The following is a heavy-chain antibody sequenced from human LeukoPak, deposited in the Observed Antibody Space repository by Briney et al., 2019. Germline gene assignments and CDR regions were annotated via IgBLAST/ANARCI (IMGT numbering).Heavy chain of an antibody. CDR2: ISGSGGST. D-gene: IGHD3-10*01. CDR1: GFTFSSYG. J-gene: IGHJ4*02. CDR3: AKGGGITYYYGSGSLGYFDY. V-gene: IGHV3-23*01. Sequence: PGGSLRLSCAASGFTFSSYGMSWVRQAPGRGLEWVSGISGSGGSTIYADSVKGRFTISRDNSKNTLYLQMNSLRAEDTAVYYCAKGGGITYYYGSGSLGYFDYWGQGTLVTVSS.